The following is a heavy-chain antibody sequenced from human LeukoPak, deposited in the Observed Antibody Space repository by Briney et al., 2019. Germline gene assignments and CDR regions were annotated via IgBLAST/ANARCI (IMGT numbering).Heavy chain of an antibody. D-gene: IGHD2-2*01. Sequence: SETLSLTCTVSGGSISSSSYYWGWIRQPPGKGLEWIGSIYYSGSTYYNPSLKSRVTISVDTSKNQFSLKLSSVTAADTAVYYCARHGSFCSSTSCPLWWYFDLWGRGTLVTVSS. V-gene: IGHV4-39*01. CDR1: GGSISSSSYY. J-gene: IGHJ2*01. CDR3: ARHGSFCSSTSCPLWWYFDL. CDR2: IYYSGST.